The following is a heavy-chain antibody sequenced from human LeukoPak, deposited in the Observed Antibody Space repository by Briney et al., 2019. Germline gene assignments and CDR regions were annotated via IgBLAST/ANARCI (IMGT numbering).Heavy chain of an antibody. CDR1: GYTFTSYD. Sequence: ASVKVSCKASGYTFTSYDINWVRQATGQGLEWMGWMNPNSGNTGYAQKFQGRVTMTRNTSISTAYMELSSLRSEDTAVYYCARWTQGVNSSSFSGKTRFDYWGQGTLVTVSS. V-gene: IGHV1-8*01. D-gene: IGHD6-13*01. CDR2: MNPNSGNT. CDR3: ARWTQGVNSSSFSGKTRFDY. J-gene: IGHJ4*02.